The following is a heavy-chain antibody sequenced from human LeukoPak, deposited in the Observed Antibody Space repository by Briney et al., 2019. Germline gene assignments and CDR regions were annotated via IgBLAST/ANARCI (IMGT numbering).Heavy chain of an antibody. J-gene: IGHJ4*02. Sequence: SETLSLTCTVSGGSISSSSYYWGWIRQPPGKGLEWIGSIYYNGSTYYNPSLKSRVTISVDTSKNQFSLKLSSVTAADTAVYYCARWGSYRYSGENDYWGQGTLVTVSS. D-gene: IGHD3-16*02. CDR1: GGSISSSSYY. CDR2: IYYNGST. CDR3: ARWGSYRYSGENDY. V-gene: IGHV4-39*01.